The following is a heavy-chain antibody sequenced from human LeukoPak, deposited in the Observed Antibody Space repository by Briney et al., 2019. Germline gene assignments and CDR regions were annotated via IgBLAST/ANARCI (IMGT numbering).Heavy chain of an antibody. CDR3: ARDKVVGATNLDY. D-gene: IGHD1-26*01. CDR2: IRQDGGET. V-gene: IGHV3-7*01. Sequence: PGGSLRLSCAASGFTFSTCWMSWVRQAPGKGLEWVANIRQDGGETYYVDSVKGRFTISRDNAKNSLFLQMNSLRAEDTAVYYCARDKVVGATNLDYWGQGTLVTVSS. CDR1: GFTFSTCW. J-gene: IGHJ4*02.